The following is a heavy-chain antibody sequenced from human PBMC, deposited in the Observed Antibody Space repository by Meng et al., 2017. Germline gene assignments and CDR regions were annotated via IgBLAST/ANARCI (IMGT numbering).Heavy chain of an antibody. Sequence: GGSLRLSCAASGFTFSSYAMHWVRQAPGKGLEWVAVISYDGSNKYYADSVKGRFTISRDNSKNTLYLQMNSLRAEDTAVYYCASFYDIPNWYDPCGQGILV. CDR2: ISYDGSNK. D-gene: IGHD3-9*01. J-gene: IGHJ5*02. CDR1: GFTFSSYA. V-gene: IGHV3-30*01. CDR3: ASFYDIPNWYDP.